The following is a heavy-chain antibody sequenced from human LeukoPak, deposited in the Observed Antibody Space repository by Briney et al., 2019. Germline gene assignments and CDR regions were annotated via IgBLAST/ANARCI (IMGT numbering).Heavy chain of an antibody. CDR3: ARTERSTMVRGVSNNWFDP. J-gene: IGHJ5*02. D-gene: IGHD3-10*01. V-gene: IGHV4-59*01. Sequence: SETLSLTCTVSGGSMSSYYWSWIRQSPGKGLEWMGYIYYSGSTNYNPSLTSRVTISVDTSNNQFSLKLSSVTAADTAVYYSARTERSTMVRGVSNNWFDPWGQGTLVTVSS. CDR1: GGSMSSYY. CDR2: IYYSGST.